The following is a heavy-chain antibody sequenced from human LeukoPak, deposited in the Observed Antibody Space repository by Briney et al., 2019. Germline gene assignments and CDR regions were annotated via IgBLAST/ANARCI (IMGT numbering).Heavy chain of an antibody. V-gene: IGHV1-2*02. Sequence: GASVKVSCKASGYTFTGYYMHWVRQAPGQGLEWMGWINPNSGGTNYAQKFQGRVTMTRDTSISTAYMELSRLRSDDTAVYYCARDVGIAAAGYYYCYYMDVWGKGTTVTVSS. CDR3: ARDVGIAAAGYYYCYYMDV. D-gene: IGHD6-13*01. CDR2: INPNSGGT. J-gene: IGHJ6*03. CDR1: GYTFTGYY.